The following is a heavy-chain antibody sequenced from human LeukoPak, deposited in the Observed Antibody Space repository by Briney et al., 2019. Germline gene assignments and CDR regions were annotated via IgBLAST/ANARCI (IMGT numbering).Heavy chain of an antibody. V-gene: IGHV1-18*01. CDR2: ISTYNGNT. D-gene: IGHD3-16*01. CDR3: ARGGGRYTIISLDY. J-gene: IGHJ4*02. CDR1: GYTFTSYG. Sequence: ASVKVSCKASGYTFTSYGVTWVRQAPGQGLEWMGWISTYNGNTNYAQKLQGRVTMTTDTSTSTAYMELRSLRSDDTAVYYCARGGGRYTIISLDYWGQGTLVTVSS.